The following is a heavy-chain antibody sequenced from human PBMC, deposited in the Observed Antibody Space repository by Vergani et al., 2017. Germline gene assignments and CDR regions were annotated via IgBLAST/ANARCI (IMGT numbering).Heavy chain of an antibody. D-gene: IGHD3-3*01. V-gene: IGHV4-59*08. CDR3: ASQYYDLWSGYYTNEGWGNWFDP. Sequence: QVQLQESGPGLVKPSETLSLTCTVSGGSISSYYWSWIRQPPGKGLEWIGYIYYSGSTNYNPSLKSRVTISVDTSKNQFSLKLSSVTAADTAVYYCASQYYDLWSGYYTNEGWGNWFDPWGQGTLVTVSS. J-gene: IGHJ5*02. CDR2: IYYSGST. CDR1: GGSISSYY.